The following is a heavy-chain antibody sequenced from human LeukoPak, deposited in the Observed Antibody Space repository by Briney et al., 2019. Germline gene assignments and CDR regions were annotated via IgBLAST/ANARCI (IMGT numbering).Heavy chain of an antibody. CDR1: GGSISSYY. J-gene: IGHJ4*02. V-gene: IGHV4-4*07. CDR2: IYTSGST. CDR3: ARDRGSSGWYVIDY. Sequence: SETLSLTCTVSGGSISSYYWSWIRQPAGKGLEWIGRIYTSGSTNYNPSLKSRVTMSVDKSKNQFSLKLSSVTAADTAVYYCARDRGSSGWYVIDYWGQGTLVTVSS. D-gene: IGHD6-19*01.